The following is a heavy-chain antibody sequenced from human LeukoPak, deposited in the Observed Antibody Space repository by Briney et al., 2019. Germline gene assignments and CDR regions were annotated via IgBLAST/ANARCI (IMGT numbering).Heavy chain of an antibody. D-gene: IGHD6-13*01. Sequence: SEPLSLTCPVSGGSISSYYWSWIRQPPGKGLEWIGYIYYSGSTNYNPSLKSRVTISVDTSKNQFSLKLSSVTAADTAVYYCARASWDSSSVDYWGQGTLVTVSS. CDR3: ARASWDSSSVDY. V-gene: IGHV4-59*01. CDR2: IYYSGST. J-gene: IGHJ4*02. CDR1: GGSISSYY.